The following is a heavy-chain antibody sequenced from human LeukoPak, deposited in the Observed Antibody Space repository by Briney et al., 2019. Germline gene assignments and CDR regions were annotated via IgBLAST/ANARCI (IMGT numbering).Heavy chain of an antibody. Sequence: PGGSLRLSSAASGFTFSSHWMHWVRQAPGKGLVWVSRINSDGSSTSYADSVKGRFTISRDNAKNTLYLQMNSLRAEDTAVYYCARAFVAATPVRWGQGTLVTVFS. CDR3: ARAFVAATPVR. V-gene: IGHV3-74*01. CDR2: INSDGSST. D-gene: IGHD2-15*01. J-gene: IGHJ4*02. CDR1: GFTFSSHW.